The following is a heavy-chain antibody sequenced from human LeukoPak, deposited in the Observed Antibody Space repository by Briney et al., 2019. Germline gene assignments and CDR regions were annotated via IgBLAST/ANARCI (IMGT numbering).Heavy chain of an antibody. J-gene: IGHJ2*01. D-gene: IGHD5-18*01. Sequence: EASVKVSCTASGYTFTSYGISWVRQAPGQGLEWMGWISAYNGNTNYAQKLQGRVTMTTDTSTSTAYMELRSLRSDDTAVYYCAREGYSYGRAPDYWYFDLWGRGTLVTVSS. CDR1: GYTFTSYG. CDR3: AREGYSYGRAPDYWYFDL. V-gene: IGHV1-18*01. CDR2: ISAYNGNT.